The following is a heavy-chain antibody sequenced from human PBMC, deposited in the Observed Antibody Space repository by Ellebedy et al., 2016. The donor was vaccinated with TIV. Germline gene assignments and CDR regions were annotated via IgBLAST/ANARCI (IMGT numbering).Heavy chain of an antibody. CDR1: RIAFDLYV. D-gene: IGHD6-19*01. J-gene: IGHJ3*02. CDR3: AKDRSKEVQWLDDPFDI. CDR2: ISFDGGNQ. Sequence: GESLKISXVASRIAFDLYVMHWVRQAPGRGLEWVAVISFDGGNQYYADSVQGRFTISRDNSKNTLFLQMTSLRPEDTAVYFCAKDRSKEVQWLDDPFDIWGRGTMVTVSS. V-gene: IGHV3-30*18.